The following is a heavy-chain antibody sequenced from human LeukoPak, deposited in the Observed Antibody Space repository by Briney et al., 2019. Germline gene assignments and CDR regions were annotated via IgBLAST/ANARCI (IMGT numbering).Heavy chain of an antibody. CDR1: GGSISSGSYY. V-gene: IGHV4-31*03. D-gene: IGHD4-17*01. J-gene: IGHJ4*02. CDR2: IYYSGST. Sequence: PSETLSLTCTVSGGSISSGSYYWSWIRQPAGKGLEWIGYIYYSGSTYYSPSLKSRVTISVDTSKNQFSLKLSSVTAADTAVYYCARGSSDTDDYGDYLGKYYFDYWGQGTLVTVSS. CDR3: ARGSSDTDDYGDYLGKYYFDY.